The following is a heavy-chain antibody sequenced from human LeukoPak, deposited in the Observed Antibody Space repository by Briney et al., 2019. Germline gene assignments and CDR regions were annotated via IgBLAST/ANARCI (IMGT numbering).Heavy chain of an antibody. CDR2: ILYSGIT. Sequence: SETLSLTCTVSDASISTNNYWGWIRQPPGKGLEWIGGILYSGITYYNPSLKSRVTISVDTSKNQFSLKLASVTAADTAMYYFAKPGQWLGFLEYWGRGTLVTVSP. CDR3: AKPGQWLGFLEY. CDR1: DASISTNNY. V-gene: IGHV4-39*01. J-gene: IGHJ4*02. D-gene: IGHD6-19*01.